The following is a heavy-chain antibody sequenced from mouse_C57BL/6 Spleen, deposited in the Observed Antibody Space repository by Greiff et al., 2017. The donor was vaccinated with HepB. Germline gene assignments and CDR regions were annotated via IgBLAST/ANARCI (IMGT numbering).Heavy chain of an antibody. D-gene: IGHD1-1*01. CDR2: IDPSDSET. CDR1: GYTFTSYW. J-gene: IGHJ2*01. CDR3: AREHYYGSSSDY. Sequence: QVQLKQPGAELVRPGSSVKLSCKASGYTFTSYWMHWVKQRPIQGLEWIGNIDPSDSETHYNQKFKDKATLTVDKSSSTAYMQLSSLTSEDSAVYYCAREHYYGSSSDYWGQGTTLTVSS. V-gene: IGHV1-52*01.